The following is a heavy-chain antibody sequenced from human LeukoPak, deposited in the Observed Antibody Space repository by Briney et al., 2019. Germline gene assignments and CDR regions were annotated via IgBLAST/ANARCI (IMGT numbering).Heavy chain of an antibody. J-gene: IGHJ3*02. D-gene: IGHD2-15*01. CDR3: ARYLAAPYDAFDI. V-gene: IGHV1-2*02. Sequence: ASVKVSCKASGYTFTGHYIHWVRQAPGQGLEWMGWINPNSGGTNYAQKFQGRVTMTRDTSISTAYMDLTRLRYDDTAVYFCARYLAAPYDAFDIWGQGTMVTVSS. CDR2: INPNSGGT. CDR1: GYTFTGHY.